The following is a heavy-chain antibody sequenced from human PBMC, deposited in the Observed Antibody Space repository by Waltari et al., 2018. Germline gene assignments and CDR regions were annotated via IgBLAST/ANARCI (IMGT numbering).Heavy chain of an antibody. Sequence: QVQLVQSGAEVKKPGSSVKVSCKASGGTFSSYAISWVRQAPGQGLEWMGRIIPIFGTANYAQKFQGRVTITADKSTSTAYMELSSLRSEDTAVYYCARTPFQITMIVVEAFDIWGQGTMVTVSS. CDR1: GGTFSSYA. CDR2: IIPIFGTA. D-gene: IGHD3-22*01. V-gene: IGHV1-69*08. CDR3: ARTPFQITMIVVEAFDI. J-gene: IGHJ3*02.